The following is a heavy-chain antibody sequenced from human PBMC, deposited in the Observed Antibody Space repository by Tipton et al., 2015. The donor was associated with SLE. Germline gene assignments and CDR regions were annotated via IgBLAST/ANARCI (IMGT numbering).Heavy chain of an antibody. D-gene: IGHD6-19*01. CDR3: ARGWPQWLGRFYYYSMDV. Sequence: TLSLTCTVSGGSISSGSYYWSWIRQPAGKGLVWIGHIYTSGSTNYNPSLRSRVTISVDTSKNQFSLMLRSVSAADTAVYYCARGWPQWLGRFYYYSMDVWGEGATVTVSS. J-gene: IGHJ6*03. CDR2: IYTSGST. V-gene: IGHV4-61*09. CDR1: GGSISSGSYY.